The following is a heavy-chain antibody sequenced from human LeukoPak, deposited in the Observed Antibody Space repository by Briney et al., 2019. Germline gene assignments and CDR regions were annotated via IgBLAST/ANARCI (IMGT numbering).Heavy chain of an antibody. CDR3: ARVEVAVAIDY. D-gene: IGHD6-19*01. CDR2: ISSSSTI. Sequence: GGSLRLSCAASGFTFSDYYMNWVRQAPGQGLEWVSSISSSSTIYSADSVKGRFTISRDNAKNSLYLQMNSLRAEDTAVYYCARVEVAVAIDYWGQGTLVTVSS. CDR1: GFTFSDYY. J-gene: IGHJ4*02. V-gene: IGHV3-69-1*01.